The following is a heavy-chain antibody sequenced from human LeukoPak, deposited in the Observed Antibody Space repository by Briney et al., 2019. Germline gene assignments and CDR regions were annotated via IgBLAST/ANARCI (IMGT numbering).Heavy chain of an antibody. J-gene: IGHJ3*02. Sequence: GGTLGLSCAASGFWVGSDWMSWVRQAPGKGLEWVANISPDGSEKYFVDSVKGRFTIYRDNGKNSLYLQLNSLKAEDTALYYCARYYDPTVGDAFDIWGQGTMVTVSP. V-gene: IGHV3-7*01. CDR2: ISPDGSEK. CDR3: ARYYDPTVGDAFDI. CDR1: GFWVGSDW. D-gene: IGHD3-16*01.